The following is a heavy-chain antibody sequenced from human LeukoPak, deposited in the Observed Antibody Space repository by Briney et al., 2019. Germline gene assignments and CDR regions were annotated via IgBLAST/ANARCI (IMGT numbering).Heavy chain of an antibody. Sequence: ASVKVSCKASGYTFTGYYMHWVRQAPGQGLVWMGWINPNSGGTNYAQKFQGRVTMTRDTSISTAYMELSRLRSDDTAVYYCARDLWAYYYDSSGYPDYWGQGTLVTVSS. CDR3: ARDLWAYYYDSSGYPDY. CDR1: GYTFTGYY. J-gene: IGHJ4*02. V-gene: IGHV1-2*02. D-gene: IGHD3-22*01. CDR2: INPNSGGT.